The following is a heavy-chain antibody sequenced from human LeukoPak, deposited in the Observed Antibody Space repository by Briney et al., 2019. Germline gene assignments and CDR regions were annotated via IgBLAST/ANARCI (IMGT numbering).Heavy chain of an antibody. CDR3: AREGRYYYYYMDV. CDR1: GYTFTTYG. Sequence: GASVKVSCKASGYTFTTYGISWVRQAPGQGLEWMGWISAYNGNTDYAQKLQGRVTMTTDTSTNTVYMELRSLRSDDTAVYYCAREGRYYYYYMDVWGKGTTVIISS. CDR2: ISAYNGNT. J-gene: IGHJ6*03. V-gene: IGHV1-18*01.